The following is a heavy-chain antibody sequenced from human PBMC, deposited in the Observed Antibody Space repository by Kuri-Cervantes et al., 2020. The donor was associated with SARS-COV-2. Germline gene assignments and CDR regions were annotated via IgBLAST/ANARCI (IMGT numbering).Heavy chain of an antibody. D-gene: IGHD4-11*01. J-gene: IGHJ1*01. Sequence: SLKISWAASGFTFDDYAMHWVRQAPGKGLEWVSGISWNSGSIGYADSVKGRFTISRDNAKNSLYLQMNSLRAEDTAVYYCAKASPYRDPTVRSAEYFQHWGQGTLVTVSS. V-gene: IGHV3-9*01. CDR3: AKASPYRDPTVRSAEYFQH. CDR1: GFTFDDYA. CDR2: ISWNSGSI.